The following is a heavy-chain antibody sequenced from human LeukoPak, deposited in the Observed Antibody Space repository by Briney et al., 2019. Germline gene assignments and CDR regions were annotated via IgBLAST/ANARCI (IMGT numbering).Heavy chain of an antibody. V-gene: IGHV3-33*01. D-gene: IGHD3-22*01. CDR1: GFTFSSYG. CDR2: IWYDGSNK. J-gene: IGHJ4*02. CDR3: ARDLAYYDSSGSVDY. Sequence: PGGSLRLSCAASGFTFSSYGMHWVRQAPGKGLEWVAVIWYDGSNKYYADSVKGRFTISRDNSKSTLYLQMNSLRAEDTAVYYCARDLAYYDSSGSVDYWGQGTLVTVSS.